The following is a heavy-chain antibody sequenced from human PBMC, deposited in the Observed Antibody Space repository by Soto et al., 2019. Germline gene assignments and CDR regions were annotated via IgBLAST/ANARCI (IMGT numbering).Heavy chain of an antibody. D-gene: IGHD3-16*02. V-gene: IGHV3-23*01. Sequence: EVQLLESGGGLVQPGGSLRLSCAASGFTFSSYAMSWVRQAPGKGLEWVSAISGSGGSTYYADSVKGRFTISRDNSKNTLYLQMNSLRAEDTAVYYCAYDYVWGSYPYYGMDVWGQGTTVTVSS. CDR1: GFTFSSYA. CDR3: AYDYVWGSYPYYGMDV. CDR2: ISGSGGST. J-gene: IGHJ6*02.